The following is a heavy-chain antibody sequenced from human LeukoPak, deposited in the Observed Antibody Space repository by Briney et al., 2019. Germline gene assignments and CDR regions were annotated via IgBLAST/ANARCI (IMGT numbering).Heavy chain of an antibody. D-gene: IGHD3-16*01. Sequence: GGSLRLSCAASGFTFSSYSMNWVRQAPGKGLEWVSSISSSSSYIYYADSVKGRFAISRDNAKNSLYLQMNSLRAEDTAVYYCAREGLRLGELLDWGQGTLVTVSS. V-gene: IGHV3-21*01. CDR1: GFTFSSYS. CDR3: AREGLRLGELLD. J-gene: IGHJ4*02. CDR2: ISSSSSYI.